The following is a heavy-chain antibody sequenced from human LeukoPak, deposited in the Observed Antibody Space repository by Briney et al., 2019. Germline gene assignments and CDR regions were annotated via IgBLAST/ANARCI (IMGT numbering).Heavy chain of an antibody. Sequence: GASVKVSCKASGGTFSSYAISWVRQAPGQGLEWMGGIIPIFGTANYAQKFQGRFTITADESTSTAYMELSSLRSEDTAVYYCARAPPKINYYYDSSGQGYYFDYWGQGTLVTVSS. D-gene: IGHD3-22*01. CDR3: ARAPPKINYYYDSSGQGYYFDY. J-gene: IGHJ4*02. CDR1: GGTFSSYA. CDR2: IIPIFGTA. V-gene: IGHV1-69*13.